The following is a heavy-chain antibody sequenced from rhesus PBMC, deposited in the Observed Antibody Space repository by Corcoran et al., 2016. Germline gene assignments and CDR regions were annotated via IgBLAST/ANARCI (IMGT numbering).Heavy chain of an antibody. Sequence: QLQLQESGPGLVKPSETLSLTCAVSGGSIRGGYGWSWIRQPPGKGLEWFGHFFGSIGSTYYNPSLKGRVTISTDTSKNNVSLKLSSVTAADTAVYYCARESSSGHYFDYWGQGVLVTVSS. CDR3: ARESSSGHYFDY. J-gene: IGHJ4*01. V-gene: IGHV4S7*01. CDR1: GGSIRGGYG. D-gene: IGHD6-31*01. CDR2: FFGSIGST.